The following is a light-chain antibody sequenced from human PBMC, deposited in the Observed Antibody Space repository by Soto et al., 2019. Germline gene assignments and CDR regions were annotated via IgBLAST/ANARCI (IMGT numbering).Light chain of an antibody. CDR2: LAS. J-gene: IGKJ5*01. Sequence: EIVLTQSPGTLSLSPGERATLSCRASQSVSSSYLVWYQQKPGQAPRLLIYLASTRATGIPARFSGSGSGTEFTLTITSLQSEDFAVYYCQQYNNWPPTTFGQGTRLEIK. CDR3: QQYNNWPPTT. V-gene: IGKV3D-15*01. CDR1: QSVSSSY.